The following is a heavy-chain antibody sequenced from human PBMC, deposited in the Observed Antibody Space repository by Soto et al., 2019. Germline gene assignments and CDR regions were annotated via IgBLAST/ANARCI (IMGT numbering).Heavy chain of an antibody. J-gene: IGHJ4*02. CDR3: ARRTVGATTDY. Sequence: NLSETLSLTCTVSGGSISSSSYYWGWIRQPPGKGLEWIGSIYYSGSTYYNPSLKSRVTISVDTSKNQFSLKLSSVTAADTAVYYCARRTVGATTDYWGQGTLVTVS. D-gene: IGHD1-26*01. V-gene: IGHV4-39*01. CDR2: IYYSGST. CDR1: GGSISSSSYY.